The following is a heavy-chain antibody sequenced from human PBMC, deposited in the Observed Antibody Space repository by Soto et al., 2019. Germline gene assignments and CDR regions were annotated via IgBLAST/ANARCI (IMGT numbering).Heavy chain of an antibody. V-gene: IGHV1-2*02. J-gene: IGHJ4*02. CDR2: INPNSGGT. CDR1: GYTFTGYY. Sequence: VASVKVSCKXSGYTFTGYYMHWVRQAPGQGLEWMGWINPNSGGTNYAQKFQGRVTMTRDTSISTAYMELSRLRSDDTAVYYCARDSPYSSSWYVYFDYWGQGTLVTVSS. CDR3: ARDSPYSSSWYVYFDY. D-gene: IGHD6-13*01.